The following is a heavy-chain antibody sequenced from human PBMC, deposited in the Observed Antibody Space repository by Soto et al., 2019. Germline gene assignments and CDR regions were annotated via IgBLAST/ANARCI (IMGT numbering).Heavy chain of an antibody. CDR3: VRRQYSGSTSYLDY. D-gene: IGHD1-26*01. V-gene: IGHV1-2*02. Sequence: GASVKVSCKASGYTFTGYYMHWVRQAPGQGLEWMGWINPDSGGTNYAQNFQGRVTMTRDTSISTAYMELSSLRSDDTALYYCVRRQYSGSTSYLDYWGQGTLVTVSS. CDR2: INPDSGGT. J-gene: IGHJ4*02. CDR1: GYTFTGYY.